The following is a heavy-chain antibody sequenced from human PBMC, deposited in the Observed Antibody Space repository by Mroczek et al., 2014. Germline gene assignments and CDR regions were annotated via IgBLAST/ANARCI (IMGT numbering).Heavy chain of an antibody. J-gene: IGHJ4*02. CDR2: IYYSGST. CDR3: ARAAAGTRGARISGFDY. CDR1: GGSISSGDYY. D-gene: IGHD6-13*01. Sequence: QVQLQQWGPGLVKPSQTLSLTCTVSGGSISSGDYYWSWIRQPPGKGLEWIGYIYYSGSTYYNPSLKSRVTISVDTSKNQFSLKLSSVTAADTAVYYCARAAAGTRGARISGFDYWGQGTLVTVSS. V-gene: IGHV4-30-4*01.